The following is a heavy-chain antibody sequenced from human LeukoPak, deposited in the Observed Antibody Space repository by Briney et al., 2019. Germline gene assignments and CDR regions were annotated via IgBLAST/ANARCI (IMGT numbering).Heavy chain of an antibody. D-gene: IGHD3-3*01. V-gene: IGHV3-23*01. CDR3: AREVGSHYDFWSGYHDKWFDP. J-gene: IGHJ5*02. Sequence: GGSLRLSCAASGFTFSSYAMSWVRQAPGKGLEWVSAISGSGGSTYYADSVKGRFTISRDNSKNTLYLQMNSLRAEDTAVYYCAREVGSHYDFWSGYHDKWFDPWGQGTLVTVSS. CDR2: ISGSGGST. CDR1: GFTFSSYA.